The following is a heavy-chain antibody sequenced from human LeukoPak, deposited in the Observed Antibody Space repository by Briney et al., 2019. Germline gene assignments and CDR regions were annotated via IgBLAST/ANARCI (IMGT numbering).Heavy chain of an antibody. V-gene: IGHV5-51*01. CDR1: GYSFTSYW. D-gene: IGHD3-22*01. CDR3: ARHLIPSSYYYDSSGFSFDY. J-gene: IGHJ4*02. Sequence: GESLKISCKGSGYSFTSYWIGWVRQMPGKGLEWMGIIYPGDSDTRYSPSFQGQVTISADKSISTAYLQWSSLKASDTAMYYCARHLIPSSYYYDSSGFSFDYWGQGTLVTVSS. CDR2: IYPGDSDT.